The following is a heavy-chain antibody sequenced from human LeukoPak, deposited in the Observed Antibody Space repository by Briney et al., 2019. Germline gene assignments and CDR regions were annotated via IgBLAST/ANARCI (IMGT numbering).Heavy chain of an antibody. V-gene: IGHV1-69*13. CDR3: ARDRARGYSYGKGHYYYYMDV. CDR1: GGTFSSYA. D-gene: IGHD5-18*01. Sequence: ASVKVSCKASGGTFSSYAISWVRQAPGQGLEWMGGIIPIFGTANYAQKFQGRVTITADESTSTAYMELSSLRSEDTAVYYCARDRARGYSYGKGHYYYYMDVWGKGTTVTVSS. J-gene: IGHJ6*03. CDR2: IIPIFGTA.